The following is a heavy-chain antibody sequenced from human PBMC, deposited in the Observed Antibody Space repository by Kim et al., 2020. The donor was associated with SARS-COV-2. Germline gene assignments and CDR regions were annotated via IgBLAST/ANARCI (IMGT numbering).Heavy chain of an antibody. Sequence: GGSLRLSCAASGFTFSSYAMHWVRQAPGKGLEWVAVISYDGSNKYYADSVKGRFTISRDNSKNTLYLQMNSLRAEDTAVYYCARDFGLFSGWYYYFDYWG. J-gene: IGHJ4*01. CDR2: ISYDGSNK. D-gene: IGHD6-19*01. CDR3: ARDFGLFSGWYYYFDY. V-gene: IGHV3-30*04. CDR1: GFTFSSYA.